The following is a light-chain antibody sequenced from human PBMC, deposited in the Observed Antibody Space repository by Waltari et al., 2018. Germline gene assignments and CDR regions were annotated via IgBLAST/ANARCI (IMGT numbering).Light chain of an antibody. CDR2: GAS. CDR1: QSIGNAY. CDR3: QQTYNNPPF. V-gene: IGKV1-39*01. Sequence: DIQMTQSPSSLSASVGDRVTITCRSSQSIGNAYLNWYQQKPGKAPKLLIYGASTVQSGVPSRFSGSGSGTDFTLTISSRQPEDFATYYCQQTYNNPPFFGGGTRVEI. J-gene: IGKJ4*01.